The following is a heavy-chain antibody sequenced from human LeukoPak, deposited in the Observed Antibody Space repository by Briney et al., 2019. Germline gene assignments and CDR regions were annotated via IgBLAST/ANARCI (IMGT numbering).Heavy chain of an antibody. CDR3: ARGPRRIRGIVNNWFDP. D-gene: IGHD1-26*01. J-gene: IGHJ5*02. CDR1: GGSISSYY. CDR2: IYTSGST. V-gene: IGHV4-4*07. Sequence: TSETLSLTCTVSGGSISSYYWSWIRQPAGKGLEWIGRIYTSGSTNYNPSLKSRVTISVDTSKNQFSLKLSPVTAADTAVYYCARGPRRIRGIVNNWFDPWGQGTLVTVSS.